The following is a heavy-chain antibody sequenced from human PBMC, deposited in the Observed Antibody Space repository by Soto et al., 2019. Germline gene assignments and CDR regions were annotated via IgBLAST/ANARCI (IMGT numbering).Heavy chain of an antibody. J-gene: IGHJ4*02. CDR1: GFSFSSFW. CDR2: IKEDGSEK. Sequence: EVQLVESGGGLVQPGGSQRLSCAASGFSFSSFWMSWVRQAPGKGLEWVAAIKEDGSEKNYVDSVRGRFTISRDNAKNSLYLQMNCLRADDTAVYYCARDVIWGQGSLVTVSS. CDR3: ARDVI. V-gene: IGHV3-7*05.